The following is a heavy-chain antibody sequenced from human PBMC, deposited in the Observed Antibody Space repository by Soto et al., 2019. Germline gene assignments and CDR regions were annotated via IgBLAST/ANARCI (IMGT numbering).Heavy chain of an antibody. Sequence: GESLKISCKASGYNFISYWINWVRQKPGKGLEWTGRIDPSDSYTNYSPSFQGHLTISADKPISTAYLQWSRLKASDPVLSYCTNQRGHHTFCGWGKETLFAVSS. V-gene: IGHV5-10-1*01. CDR1: GYNFISYW. CDR3: TNQRGHHTFCG. D-gene: IGHD2-2*01. J-gene: IGHJ4*02. CDR2: IDPSDSYT.